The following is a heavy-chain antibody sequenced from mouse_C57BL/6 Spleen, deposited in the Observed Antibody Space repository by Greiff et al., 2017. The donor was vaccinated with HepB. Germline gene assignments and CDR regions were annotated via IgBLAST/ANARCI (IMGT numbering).Heavy chain of an antibody. CDR3: ARSDYSKEDFDY. J-gene: IGHJ2*01. CDR2: IYPRSGNT. Sequence: VQLQQSGAELARPGASVKLSCKASGYTFTSYGISWVKQRTGQGLEWIGEIYPRSGNTYYNEKFKGKATLTADKSSSTAYMELRSLTSEDSAVYFCARSDYSKEDFDYWGQGTTLTVSS. CDR1: GYTFTSYG. V-gene: IGHV1-81*01. D-gene: IGHD2-5*01.